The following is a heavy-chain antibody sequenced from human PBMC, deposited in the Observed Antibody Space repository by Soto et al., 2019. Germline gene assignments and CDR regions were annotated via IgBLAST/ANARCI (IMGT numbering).Heavy chain of an antibody. D-gene: IGHD6-13*01. CDR1: GYTFTSDG. V-gene: IGHV1-18*01. CDR2: ISAYNGNT. CDR3: ARRYSSSWYAPSNWFDT. Sequence: ASVKVSCKASGYTFTSDGISWVRQAPGQGLEWMGWISAYNGNTNYAQKLQGRVTMTTDTSTSTAYMELRSLRSDDTAVYYCARRYSSSWYAPSNWFDTWRQGTLVNASS. J-gene: IGHJ5*02.